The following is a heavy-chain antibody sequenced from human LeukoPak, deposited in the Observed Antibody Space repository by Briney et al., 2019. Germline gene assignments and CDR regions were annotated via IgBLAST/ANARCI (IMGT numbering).Heavy chain of an antibody. CDR2: IYETGHT. D-gene: IGHD3-22*01. Sequence: SETLSLTCTVSGGSINNYYWSWIRQPPGKGLEWIAYIYETGHTGYNPSLKTRVTISLDTSKNQFSLKLNSMTAADTAVYYCARHQLDYYDSSGYLDYWGQGTLVTVSS. V-gene: IGHV4-59*08. CDR1: GGSINNYY. CDR3: ARHQLDYYDSSGYLDY. J-gene: IGHJ4*02.